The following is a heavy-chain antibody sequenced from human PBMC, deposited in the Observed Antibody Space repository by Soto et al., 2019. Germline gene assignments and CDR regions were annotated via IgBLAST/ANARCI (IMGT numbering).Heavy chain of an antibody. CDR3: AKGLVGYVFGVQDYYFGMDV. D-gene: IGHD1-26*01. CDR1: GFKFSTYG. Sequence: QVQLVESGGGVVQPGRSLRLSCGASGFKFSTYGMHWVRQAPGKGLEWVAVISYDGNNKDYEDSVKGRLTISRDKYKNTSYLQMNSLSAEDTAVYYCAKGLVGYVFGVQDYYFGMDVWGQGTTVAVSS. CDR2: ISYDGNNK. V-gene: IGHV3-30*18. J-gene: IGHJ6*02.